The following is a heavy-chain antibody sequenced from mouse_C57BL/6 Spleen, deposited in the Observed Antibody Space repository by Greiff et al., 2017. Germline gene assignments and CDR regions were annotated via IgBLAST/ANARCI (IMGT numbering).Heavy chain of an antibody. D-gene: IGHD1-1*01. CDR3: ARSPTYYGSSDFDV. Sequence: VQLQQSGPELVKPGASVKISCKASGYSFTGYYMTWVKQSPEKSLEWIGEINPSTGGTTYNQKFKTKATLTVDKSSSPAYMQLKSLTSEDSAVYSGARSPTYYGSSDFDVWGTGTTVTVSS. J-gene: IGHJ1*03. CDR1: GYSFTGYY. V-gene: IGHV1-42*01. CDR2: INPSTGGT.